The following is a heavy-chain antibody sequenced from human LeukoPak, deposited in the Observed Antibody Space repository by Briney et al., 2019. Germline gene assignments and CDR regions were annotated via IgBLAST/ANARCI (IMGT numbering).Heavy chain of an antibody. CDR2: IYYSGST. V-gene: IGHV4-59*08. Sequence: SETLSLTCAVYGGSFSGYYWSWIRQPPGKGLEWIGYIYYSGSTNYNPSLKSRVTISVDTSKNQFSLKLSSVTAADTAVYYCARSYYDFWSGYVNWFDPWGQGTLVTVSS. CDR3: ARSYYDFWSGYVNWFDP. D-gene: IGHD3-3*01. J-gene: IGHJ5*02. CDR1: GGSFSGYY.